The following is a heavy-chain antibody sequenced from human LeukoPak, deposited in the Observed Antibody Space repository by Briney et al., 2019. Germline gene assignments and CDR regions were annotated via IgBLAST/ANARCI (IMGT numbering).Heavy chain of an antibody. D-gene: IGHD3-16*02. CDR1: GGSFSGYY. J-gene: IGHJ4*02. Sequence: PSETLSLTCAVYGGSFSGYYWSWIRQPPGKGLEWIGEINHSGSTNYNPSLKSRVTISVDTSKNQFSLKLSSVTAADTAVYYCARGLWGSYRYDYWGQGTLVTVSS. V-gene: IGHV4-34*01. CDR2: INHSGST. CDR3: ARGLWGSYRYDY.